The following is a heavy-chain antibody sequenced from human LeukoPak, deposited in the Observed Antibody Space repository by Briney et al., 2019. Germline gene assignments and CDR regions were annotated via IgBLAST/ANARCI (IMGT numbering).Heavy chain of an antibody. Sequence: SETLSLTCTVSGGSISGGDYYWSWIRQPPGKGLEWIGYIYHSGSTYYNPSLKSRVTISVDRSKNQFSLKLSSVTAADTAVYYCASRAAQRDLPYCYYYMDVWGKGTTVTVSS. CDR2: IYHSGST. J-gene: IGHJ6*03. CDR1: GGSISGGDYY. D-gene: IGHD6-6*01. CDR3: ASRAAQRDLPYCYYYMDV. V-gene: IGHV4-30-2*01.